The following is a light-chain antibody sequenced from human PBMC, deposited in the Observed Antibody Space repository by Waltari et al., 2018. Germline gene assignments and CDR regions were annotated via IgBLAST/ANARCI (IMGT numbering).Light chain of an antibody. CDR3: FQHSSGLS. CDR2: SGS. J-gene: IGKJ2*03. V-gene: IGKV3-11*01. Sequence: VILTQSPATLSLSPGERATLSCRASQSVGSSVAWYHQKPGQAPRLLIRSGSRRATGIRDRFSGSGSGTELTVTISSLEPEDVGIYHCFQHSSGLSFGQGTEVEI. CDR1: QSVGSS.